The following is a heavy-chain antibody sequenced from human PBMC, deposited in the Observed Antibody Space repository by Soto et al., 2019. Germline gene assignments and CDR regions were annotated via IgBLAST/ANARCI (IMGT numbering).Heavy chain of an antibody. Sequence: GGSLRLSCAASGFTFSNAWMSWVRQAPGKGLEWVGRIKSKTDGGTTDYAAPVKGRFTISRDDSKNTLYLQMNSLKTEDTAVYYCTTDKKYYDSSGYDLWGQGTMVTVSS. CDR3: TTDKKYYDSSGYDL. J-gene: IGHJ4*02. CDR2: IKSKTDGGTT. V-gene: IGHV3-15*01. D-gene: IGHD3-22*01. CDR1: GFTFSNAW.